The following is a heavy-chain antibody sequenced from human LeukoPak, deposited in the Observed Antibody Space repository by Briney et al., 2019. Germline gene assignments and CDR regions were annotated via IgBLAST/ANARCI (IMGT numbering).Heavy chain of an antibody. CDR2: INPRGGST. CDR1: GYSFTTYY. CDR3: ARVGVGVSTFFDY. Sequence: ASVKASCKASGYSFTTYYIHWVRQAPGQGLEWMGMINPRGGSTSYAQKFQGRLTMTRDTSTGTVYMELSSLRSEDTAVYYCARVGVGVSTFFDYWGQGTLVTVSS. V-gene: IGHV1-46*01. D-gene: IGHD1-26*01. J-gene: IGHJ4*02.